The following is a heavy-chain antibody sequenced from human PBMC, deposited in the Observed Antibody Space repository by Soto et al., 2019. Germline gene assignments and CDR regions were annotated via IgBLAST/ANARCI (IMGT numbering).Heavy chain of an antibody. CDR1: GFTFSSFA. CDR3: ASGSGSLDY. Sequence: GGSLRLSCAASGFTFSSFAMSWVRQAPGKGLDWDSAISGSGGSTYYADSVKGRFTISRDNSKNTLYLQMNSLRAEDTAVYYCASGSGSLDYWGQGTLVTVSS. D-gene: IGHD1-26*01. V-gene: IGHV3-23*01. CDR2: ISGSGGST. J-gene: IGHJ4*02.